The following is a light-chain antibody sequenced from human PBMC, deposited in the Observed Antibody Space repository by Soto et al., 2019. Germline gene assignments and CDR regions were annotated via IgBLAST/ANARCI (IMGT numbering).Light chain of an antibody. J-gene: IGKJ1*01. V-gene: IGKV3-11*01. CDR1: QTFSNN. Sequence: EIVLTQSPSTLSLSRGERATLSCRASQTFSNNLAWYQQKPGQAPRLLIYDASTRATGIPARFSGSGSGTDFTLTISSLEPEDFAVYYCQQRGDWPRTFGQGTKVEI. CDR2: DAS. CDR3: QQRGDWPRT.